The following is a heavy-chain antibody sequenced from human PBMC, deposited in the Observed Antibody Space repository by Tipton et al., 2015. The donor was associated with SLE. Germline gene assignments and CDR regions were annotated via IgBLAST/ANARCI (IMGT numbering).Heavy chain of an antibody. D-gene: IGHD5-24*01. CDR3: ARDRHSIKAFDS. V-gene: IGHV4-4*07. Sequence: LRLSYTVSGGSISCYSWSWIRQPAGKGLEWIGRSYTSGSTNYNPPLKSRVTMSVDTSKNQFSLKLSSVTAADTAVYYCARDRHSIKAFDSWGPGTMVTVSS. J-gene: IGHJ3*02. CDR1: GGSISCYS. CDR2: SYTSGST.